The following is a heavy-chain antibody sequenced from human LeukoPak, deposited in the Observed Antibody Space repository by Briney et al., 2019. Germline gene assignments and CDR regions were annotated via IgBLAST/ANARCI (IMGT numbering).Heavy chain of an antibody. CDR2: ISSSSSTI. CDR3: ASKRGGDLEYYHYGMDV. D-gene: IGHD2-21*02. V-gene: IGHV3-48*04. J-gene: IGHJ6*02. Sequence: PGGSLRLSCAASGFTFSSYSMNWVRQAPGKGLEWVSYISSSSSTIYYADSVKGRFTISRDNAKNSLYLQMNSLRAEDTAVYYCASKRGGDLEYYHYGMDVWGQGTTVTVSS. CDR1: GFTFSSYS.